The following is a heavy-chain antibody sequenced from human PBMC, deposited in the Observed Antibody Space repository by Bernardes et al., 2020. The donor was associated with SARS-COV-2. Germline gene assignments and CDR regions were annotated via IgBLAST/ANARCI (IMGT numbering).Heavy chain of an antibody. CDR3: ARGARISMIVVVMPQAAFDY. CDR2: MNHSGSI. D-gene: IGHD3-22*01. V-gene: IGHV4-34*01. Sequence: SETLSLTCAVYGGSFRGYYWSWIRQSPGKGLEWIGEMNHSGSISYNPSLKSRVAISVDTSKNQFSLKLTSVTAADMGVYYCARGARISMIVVVMPQAAFDYWGQGTLVTVSS. CDR1: GGSFRGYY. J-gene: IGHJ4*02.